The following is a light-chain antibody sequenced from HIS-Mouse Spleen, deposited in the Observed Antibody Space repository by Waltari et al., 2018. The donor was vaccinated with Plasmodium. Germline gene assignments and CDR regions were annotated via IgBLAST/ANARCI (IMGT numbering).Light chain of an antibody. CDR1: SSNIGSNY. J-gene: IGLJ2*01. CDR2: RNN. CDR3: AAWDDSLSGPV. Sequence: QSVLTQPPSASGTPGQRVTISCSGSSSNIGSNYVYWYQQLPGTAPKLLIYRNNQRPQGVPNRYSGSNPGTSASLAISGLRSEDEADYYCAAWDDSLSGPVFGGGTKLTVL. V-gene: IGLV1-47*01.